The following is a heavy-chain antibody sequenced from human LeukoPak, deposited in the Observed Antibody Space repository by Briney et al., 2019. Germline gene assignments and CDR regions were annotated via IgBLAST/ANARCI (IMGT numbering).Heavy chain of an antibody. CDR1: GFTFTSYA. CDR2: ISGNAAST. V-gene: IGHV3-23*01. J-gene: IGHJ4*02. D-gene: IGHD4-17*01. Sequence: GGSLRLSCEASGFTFTSYAMSWVRQAPGKGLEWVSTISGNAASTYYADSVKGRFAISRDNSKNTLNLQMNSLRAEVTAVYYCAKDYGDSFDYWGQGTRVTVSS. CDR3: AKDYGDSFDY.